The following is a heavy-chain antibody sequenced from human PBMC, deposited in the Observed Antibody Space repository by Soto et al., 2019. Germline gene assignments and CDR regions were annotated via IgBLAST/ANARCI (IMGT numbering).Heavy chain of an antibody. CDR1: GGTFSSYA. CDR2: IIPIFGTA. CDR3: ARVSITMVRGVIRWNYYYGMDV. Sequence: QVQLVQSGAEVKKPGSSVKVSCKASGGTFSSYAISWVRQAPGQGLEWMGGIIPIFGTANYSPKFQGRVTITADESTSTAYMELSSLRSEDTAVYYCARVSITMVRGVIRWNYYYGMDVWGQGTTVTVSS. D-gene: IGHD3-10*01. J-gene: IGHJ6*02. V-gene: IGHV1-69*01.